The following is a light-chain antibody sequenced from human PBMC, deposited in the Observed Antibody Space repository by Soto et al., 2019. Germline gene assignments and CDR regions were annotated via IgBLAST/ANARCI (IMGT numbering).Light chain of an antibody. V-gene: IGLV1-44*01. CDR1: SSNIGSNT. Sequence: QSVLTQPPSASGTPGQRVTISCSGSSSNIGSNTVSWYQQLPGTAPKLLIYSNNQRPSGVPDRFSGSKSGTSASLAISGLQSEDEADYYCAAWDDSLNGLYVFGNGTKVTVL. CDR2: SNN. CDR3: AAWDDSLNGLYV. J-gene: IGLJ1*01.